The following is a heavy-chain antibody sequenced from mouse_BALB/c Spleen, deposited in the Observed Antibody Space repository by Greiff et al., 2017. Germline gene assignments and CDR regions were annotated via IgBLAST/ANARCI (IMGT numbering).Heavy chain of an antibody. V-gene: IGHV3-2*02. CDR2: ISYSGST. Sequence: EVKLQESGPGLVKPSQSLSLTCTVTGYSITRDYAWNWIRQFPGNKLEWMGYISYSGSTSYNPSLKSRISITRDTSKNQFFLQLNSVTTEDTATYHCARLYGSSYPYAMDYWGQGTSVTVSS. CDR3: ARLYGSSYPYAMDY. J-gene: IGHJ4*01. CDR1: GYSITRDYA. D-gene: IGHD1-1*01.